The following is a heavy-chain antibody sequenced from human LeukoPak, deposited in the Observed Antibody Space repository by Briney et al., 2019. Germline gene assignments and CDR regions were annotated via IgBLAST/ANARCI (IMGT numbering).Heavy chain of an antibody. CDR2: INGGGVNT. V-gene: IGHV3-23*01. Sequence: HPGGSLRLSCAASGFTFSSYAMSWVRQAPGKGLEWVSTINGGGVNTHYADSLGGRFTISRDNSKNTLFLQMNSLRDEDTAVYYCAKDLYSNYGPADYWGQGNLVTVSS. J-gene: IGHJ4*02. D-gene: IGHD4-11*01. CDR1: GFTFSSYA. CDR3: AKDLYSNYGPADY.